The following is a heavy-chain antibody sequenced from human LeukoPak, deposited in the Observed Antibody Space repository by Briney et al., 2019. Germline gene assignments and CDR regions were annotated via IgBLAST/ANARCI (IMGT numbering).Heavy chain of an antibody. CDR2: IYYSGST. Sequence: SETLSLTCTVSGGSISSYYWSWIRQPPGKGLEWIGYIYYSGSTNYNPSLKGRVTISVDTSKNQFSLKLSSVTAADTAVYYCAREVRSSSSNWFDPWGQGTLVTVSS. J-gene: IGHJ5*02. D-gene: IGHD6-13*01. CDR1: GGSISSYY. CDR3: AREVRSSSSNWFDP. V-gene: IGHV4-59*01.